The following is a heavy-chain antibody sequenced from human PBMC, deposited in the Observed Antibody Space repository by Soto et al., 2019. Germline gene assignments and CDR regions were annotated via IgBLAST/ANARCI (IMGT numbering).Heavy chain of an antibody. Sequence: QVQLVESGGGVVQPGRSLRLSCASSGFSFSTHGMQWVRQAPGKGLEWVAIISYDGFIKYSADDVKGRFTISRDNSKNTLFLQMDSLRAEDSAVYYCAKDLKASGGHSGTLNYYYGMDVW. J-gene: IGHJ6*01. CDR3: AKDLKASGGHSGTLNYYYGMDV. CDR1: GFSFSTHG. CDR2: ISYDGFIK. V-gene: IGHV3-30*18. D-gene: IGHD3-10*01.